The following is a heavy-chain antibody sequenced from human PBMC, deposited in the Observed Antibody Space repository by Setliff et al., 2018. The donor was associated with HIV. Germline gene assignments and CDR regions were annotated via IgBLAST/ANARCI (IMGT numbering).Heavy chain of an antibody. CDR1: DGSFSGYY. CDR2: INHSGST. D-gene: IGHD6-13*01. V-gene: IGHV4-34*01. J-gene: IGHJ4*02. CDR3: ANFLPDTAAAGPRFDY. Sequence: SETLSLTCAVYDGSFSGYYWSWIRQPPGKGLEWIGEINHSGSTTYNPSLKSRVTISVDTSKNHFSLKLSSVTAADTAVYYCANFLPDTAAAGPRFDYWGQGTLVTVSS.